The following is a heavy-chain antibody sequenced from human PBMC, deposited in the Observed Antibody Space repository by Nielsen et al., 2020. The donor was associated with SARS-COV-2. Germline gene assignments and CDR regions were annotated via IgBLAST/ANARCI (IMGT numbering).Heavy chain of an antibody. CDR1: GYTFTSYA. CDR2: INTNTGNP. J-gene: IGHJ6*03. D-gene: IGHD2-2*02. Sequence: ASVQVSCKASGYTFTSYAMNWVRQAPGQGREWMGWINTNTGNPTYAQGFTGRFVFSLDTSVSTAYLQISSLKAEDTAVYYCARAGDIVVVPAAIHYYYYMDVWGKGTTVTVSS. CDR3: ARAGDIVVVPAAIHYYYYMDV. V-gene: IGHV7-4-1*02.